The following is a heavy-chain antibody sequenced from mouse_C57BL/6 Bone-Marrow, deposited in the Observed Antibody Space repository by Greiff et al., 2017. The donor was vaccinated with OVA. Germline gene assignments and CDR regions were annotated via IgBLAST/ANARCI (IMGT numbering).Heavy chain of an antibody. J-gene: IGHJ2*01. CDR1: GYAFSSSW. D-gene: IGHD1-1*01. Sequence: QVQLQQSGPELVKPGASVKISCKASGYAFSSSWMNWVKQRPGKGLEWIGRIYPGDGDTNYNGKFKGKATLTADKSSSTAYMHLSSLTSEDSAVYFCARDYYGSKGYWGQGTTLTVSS. CDR3: ARDYYGSKGY. V-gene: IGHV1-82*01. CDR2: IYPGDGDT.